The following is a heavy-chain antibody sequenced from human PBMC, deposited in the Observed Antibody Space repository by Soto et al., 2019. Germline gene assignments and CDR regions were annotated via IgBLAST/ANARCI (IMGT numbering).Heavy chain of an antibody. D-gene: IGHD3-10*01. J-gene: IGHJ5*02. Sequence: SETLSLTCTVSGGSISSYYWSWIRQPAGKGLEWIGRIYTSGSTNYNPSLKSRVTMSVDTSKNQFSLKLSSVTAADTAVYYCARDRVRGAKRFEPWGQRTLVIVSS. CDR1: GGSISSYY. V-gene: IGHV4-4*07. CDR3: ARDRVRGAKRFEP. CDR2: IYTSGST.